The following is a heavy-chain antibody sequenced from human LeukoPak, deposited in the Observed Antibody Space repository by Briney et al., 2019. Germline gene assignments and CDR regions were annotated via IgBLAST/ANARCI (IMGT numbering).Heavy chain of an antibody. J-gene: IGHJ4*02. CDR1: GFSLSTRGMC. Sequence: GSGPTLVNPTQTLTLTCTFSGFSLSTRGMCVSWIRQPPGKALEWLALIDWDDDKYYSTSLKTRLTISKDTSKNQVVLTMTNMDPVDTATYYCAHSPPSVYDSDGPDNEFDYWGQGTLVTVSS. CDR3: AHSPPSVYDSDGPDNEFDY. D-gene: IGHD3-22*01. V-gene: IGHV2-70*12. CDR2: IDWDDDK.